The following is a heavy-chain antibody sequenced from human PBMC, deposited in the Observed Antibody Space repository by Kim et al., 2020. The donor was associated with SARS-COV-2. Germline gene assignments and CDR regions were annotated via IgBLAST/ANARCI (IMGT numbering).Heavy chain of an antibody. J-gene: IGHJ4*02. Sequence: ASVKVSCKASGYTFTSYAMHWVRQAPGQRLEWMGWINAGNGNTIFSQKFQDRVTIIRDTSASTAYMELSSLRSEDTAVYYCARDYCSSTSCRFDYWGQGTLVTVSS. CDR3: ARDYCSSTSCRFDY. CDR1: GYTFTSYA. D-gene: IGHD2-2*01. CDR2: INAGNGNT. V-gene: IGHV1-3*01.